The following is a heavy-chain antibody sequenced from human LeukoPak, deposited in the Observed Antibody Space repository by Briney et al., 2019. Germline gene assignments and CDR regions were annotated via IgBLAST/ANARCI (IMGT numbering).Heavy chain of an antibody. Sequence: PGGSLRLSCAASGFTFSSYWMHWVRQAPGKGLVWVSRINSDGSSTSYADSVKGRFTISRDNAKNTLYLQMNRLRAEDTAVYYCAGEGIVVVPAAIPPGFDPWGQGTLVTVSS. CDR2: INSDGSST. D-gene: IGHD2-2*02. V-gene: IGHV3-74*01. CDR3: AGEGIVVVPAAIPPGFDP. J-gene: IGHJ5*02. CDR1: GFTFSSYW.